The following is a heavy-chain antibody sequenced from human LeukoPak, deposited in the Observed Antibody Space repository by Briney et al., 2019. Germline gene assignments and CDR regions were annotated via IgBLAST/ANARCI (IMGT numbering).Heavy chain of an antibody. Sequence: SETLCLTCTVSGGSISSYYWSWIRQPPGKGLEWIGYIYYSGSTNYNPSLKSRVTISVDTSKNQFSLKLSSVTAADTAVYYCASNWNDEGEYYFDYWGQGTLVTVSS. CDR2: IYYSGST. D-gene: IGHD1-20*01. V-gene: IGHV4-59*08. J-gene: IGHJ4*02. CDR1: GGSISSYY. CDR3: ASNWNDEGEYYFDY.